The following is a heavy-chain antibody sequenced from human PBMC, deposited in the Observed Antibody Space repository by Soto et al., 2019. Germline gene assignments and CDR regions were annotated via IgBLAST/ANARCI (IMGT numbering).Heavy chain of an antibody. CDR2: INHSGST. V-gene: IGHV4-34*01. Sequence: QVQLQQWGAGLLKPSETLSLTCAVYGGSFSGYYWSWIRQPPGKGLEWIGEINHSGSTNYNPSLKSRNTISVDTCKNQFSLKLSSVTAAETAVYYGARCPEAARLTSYNWFDPWGQGTLVTVSS. CDR3: ARCPEAARLTSYNWFDP. CDR1: GGSFSGYY. J-gene: IGHJ5*02. D-gene: IGHD6-6*01.